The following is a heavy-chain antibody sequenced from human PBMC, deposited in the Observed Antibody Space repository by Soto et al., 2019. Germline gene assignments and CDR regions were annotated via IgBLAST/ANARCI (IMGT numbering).Heavy chain of an antibody. CDR2: ISAYIGNT. D-gene: IGHD6-13*01. Sequence: QVQLVQSGAEVKKPGASVKVSCKASGYTFTSYGISWVRQAPGQGLEWMGWISAYIGNTNYAQKLQGRVTMTTDTSTSTAYMELSRLRSDDTAVNYCARDWAAAGAFDYWGQGTLVTVSS. V-gene: IGHV1-18*01. J-gene: IGHJ4*02. CDR3: ARDWAAAGAFDY. CDR1: GYTFTSYG.